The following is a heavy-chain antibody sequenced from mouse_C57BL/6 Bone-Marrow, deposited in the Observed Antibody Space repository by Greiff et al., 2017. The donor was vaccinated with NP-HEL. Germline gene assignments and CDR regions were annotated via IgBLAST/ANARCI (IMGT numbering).Heavy chain of an antibody. CDR1: GIDFSSYW. D-gene: IGHD2-1*01. CDR2: INPDSSTI. Sequence: EVQGVESGGGLVQPGGSLKLSCVASGIDFSSYWMGWVRRAPGKGLEWIGEINPDSSTINYAPSLKDKFIISRDNAKNTLYLQMSKVRSEDTAVYDCGRLGNYDWFAYGGQGTLVTVSA. V-gene: IGHV4-1*01. J-gene: IGHJ3*01. CDR3: GRLGNYDWFAY.